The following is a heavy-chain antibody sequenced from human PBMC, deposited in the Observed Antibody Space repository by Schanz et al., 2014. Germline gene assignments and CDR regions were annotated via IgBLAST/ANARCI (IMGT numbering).Heavy chain of an antibody. CDR1: GFTFSSYP. Sequence: QVHLVESGGGVVQPGRSLRLSCAASGFTFSSYPMHWVRQAPGKGLEWVALISYDGRHKNYADSVKGRFTISRDNSKNTLHLQMNSLRVEDTAVYYCAKDDTQVNGMDVWGQGTTVTVSS. CDR3: AKDDTQVNGMDV. V-gene: IGHV3-30*04. CDR2: ISYDGRHK. J-gene: IGHJ6*02.